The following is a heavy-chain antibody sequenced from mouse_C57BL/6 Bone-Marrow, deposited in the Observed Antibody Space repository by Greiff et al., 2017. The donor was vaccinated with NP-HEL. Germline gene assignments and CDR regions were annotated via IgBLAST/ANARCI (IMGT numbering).Heavy chain of an antibody. CDR2: INPNNGGT. V-gene: IGHV1-22*01. CDR1: GYTFTDYN. CDR3: ARKLEFITTVEGYFDV. Sequence: EVQLQQSGPELVKPGASVKMSCKAFGYTFTDYNMHWVKQSHGKSLEWIGYINPNNGGTSYNQKFKGKATLTVNKSSSTAYMELRSLTSEDSAVYYCARKLEFITTVEGYFDVWGTGTTVTVSS. J-gene: IGHJ1*03. D-gene: IGHD1-1*01.